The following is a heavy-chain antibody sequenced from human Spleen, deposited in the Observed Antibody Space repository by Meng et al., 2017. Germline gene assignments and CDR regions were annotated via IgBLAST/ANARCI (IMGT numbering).Heavy chain of an antibody. Sequence: QVQRQHGGAGLLTPSETLSLTCAVYGGSFSGYYWSWIRQPPGKGLEWIGEINHSGSTNYNPSLKSRVTISVDTSKNQFSLKLSSVTAADTAVYYCAREYDSSGVDAFDIWGQGTMVTVSS. V-gene: IGHV4-34*01. CDR1: GGSFSGYY. D-gene: IGHD3-22*01. CDR3: AREYDSSGVDAFDI. J-gene: IGHJ3*02. CDR2: INHSGST.